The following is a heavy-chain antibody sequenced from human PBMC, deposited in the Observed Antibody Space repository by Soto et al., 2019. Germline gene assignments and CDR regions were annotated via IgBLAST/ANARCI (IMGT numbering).Heavy chain of an antibody. D-gene: IGHD3-10*01. CDR3: ARGVGSGSYYNQYHWFDP. Sequence: QVQLVQSGGEVKKPGASVKVSCKASGYTFTNYGISWVRQAPGQGLEWMGWINVYNGNTKYAQKVQGRVTMTTDTATSPAYMELRRLRSDGTAVYYCARGVGSGSYYNQYHWFDPWGQGTLVTVSS. J-gene: IGHJ5*02. CDR1: GYTFTNYG. CDR2: INVYNGNT. V-gene: IGHV1-18*01.